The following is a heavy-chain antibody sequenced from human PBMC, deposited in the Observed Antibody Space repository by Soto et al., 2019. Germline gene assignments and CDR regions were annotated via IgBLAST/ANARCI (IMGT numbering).Heavy chain of an antibody. CDR1: GYTFTSYA. V-gene: IGHV1-3*01. CDR2: INAGNGNT. D-gene: IGHD3-22*01. J-gene: IGHJ4*02. Sequence: GASVKVSCKASGYTFTSYAMHWVRQAPGQRLEWMGWINAGNGNTKYSQKFQGRVTITRDTSASTAYMELSSLRSEDTAVYYCARDHYYDSSGYYYTPFDYWGQGTLVTGSS. CDR3: ARDHYYDSSGYYYTPFDY.